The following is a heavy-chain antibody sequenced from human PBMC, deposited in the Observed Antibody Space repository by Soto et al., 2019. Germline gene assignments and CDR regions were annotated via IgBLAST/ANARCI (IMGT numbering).Heavy chain of an antibody. CDR2: IWYDGSNK. D-gene: IGHD3-10*01. CDR1: GFTFSSYG. J-gene: IGHJ6*02. Sequence: QVQLVESGGGGVQPGRSLRLSCAASGFTFSSYGMHWVRQAPGKGLEWVAVIWYDGSNKYYADSVKGRFTISRDNSKNTLYLQMNSLRAEDTAVYYCARDVVADYGSGSLDYYYGMDVWGQGTTVTVSS. CDR3: ARDVVADYGSGSLDYYYGMDV. V-gene: IGHV3-33*01.